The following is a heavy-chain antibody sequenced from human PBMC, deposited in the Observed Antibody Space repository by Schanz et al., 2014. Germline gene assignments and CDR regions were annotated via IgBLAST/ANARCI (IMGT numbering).Heavy chain of an antibody. CDR1: GFAFSSYG. Sequence: EVQLLESGGGLVQPGGSLRLSCLASGFAFSSYGMNWLRQAPGKGLEWVSVIGVDGTTTYYADSVKGRFTISRDNSKNTLYLQMNSLRPEDTAVYYCAKYRGYYRVSGSYREREYWGQGTLXTVSS. CDR3: AKYRGYYRVSGSYREREY. V-gene: IGHV3-23*01. CDR2: IGVDGTTT. J-gene: IGHJ4*02. D-gene: IGHD3-10*01.